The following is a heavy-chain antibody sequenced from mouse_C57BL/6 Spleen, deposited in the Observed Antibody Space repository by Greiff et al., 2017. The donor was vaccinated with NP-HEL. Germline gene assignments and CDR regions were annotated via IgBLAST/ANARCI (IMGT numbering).Heavy chain of an antibody. D-gene: IGHD1-1*01. CDR2: IYPGDGDT. V-gene: IGHV1-80*01. J-gene: IGHJ2*01. CDR3: ARNGSPYYFDY. Sequence: VQLQQSGAELVKPGASVKISCKASGYAFSSYWMNWVKQRPGKGLEWIGQIYPGDGDTNYNGKFKGKATLTADKSSSTAYMQLSSLTSEDSAVYLCARNGSPYYFDYWGQGTTLTVSS. CDR1: GYAFSSYW.